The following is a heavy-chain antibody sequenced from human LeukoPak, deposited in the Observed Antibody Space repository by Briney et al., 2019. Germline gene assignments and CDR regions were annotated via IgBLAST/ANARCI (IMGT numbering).Heavy chain of an antibody. J-gene: IGHJ6*02. CDR2: IYHSGST. CDR3: ARDWAYGSGSYYYYYGMDV. D-gene: IGHD3-10*01. Sequence: SETLSLTCTVSGYSISSGYYWGWIRQPPGKGLEWIGSIYHSGSTYYNPSLKSRVTISVDTSKNQFSLKLSSVTAADTAVYYCARDWAYGSGSYYYYYGMDVWGQGTTVTVSS. CDR1: GYSISSGYY. V-gene: IGHV4-38-2*02.